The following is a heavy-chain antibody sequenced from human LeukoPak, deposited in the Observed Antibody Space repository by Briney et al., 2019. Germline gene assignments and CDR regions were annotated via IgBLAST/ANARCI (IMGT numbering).Heavy chain of an antibody. J-gene: IGHJ6*02. CDR1: GFTFSSYA. CDR3: AKGQGSYYYYGMDV. D-gene: IGHD2-15*01. CDR2: ISGSGGST. V-gene: IGHV3-23*01. Sequence: GGSLRLSCAASGFTFSSYAMSWVRQAPGKGLEWVSAISGSGGSTYYADSVKGRFTISRDNSKNTLYLQMNSLRAEDTAVYYCAKGQGSYYYYGMDVWGQGTTVTVSS.